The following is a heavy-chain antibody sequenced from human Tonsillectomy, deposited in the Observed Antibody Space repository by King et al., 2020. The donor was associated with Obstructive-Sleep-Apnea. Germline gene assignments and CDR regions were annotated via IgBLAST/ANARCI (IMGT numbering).Heavy chain of an antibody. J-gene: IGHJ6*02. CDR3: ARDVVVTAIYYYYGMDV. V-gene: IGHV3-21*01. CDR2: ISSSSSYI. Sequence: VQLVESGGGLVKPGGSLRLSCAASGFTFSSYSMNWVRQAPGKGLEWVSSISSSSSYIYYADSVKGRFTISRDNAKNSLYLQMNSLRAEDTAVYYCARDVVVTAIYYYYGMDVWGQGTTVTVSS. D-gene: IGHD2-21*02. CDR1: GFTFSSYS.